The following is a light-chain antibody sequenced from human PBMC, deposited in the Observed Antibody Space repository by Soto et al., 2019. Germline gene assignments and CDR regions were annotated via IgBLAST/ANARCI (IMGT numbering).Light chain of an antibody. CDR1: RSDVGGYNY. CDR2: DVS. J-gene: IGLJ2*01. Sequence: QSALTQPASVSGSPGQSITISCTGTRSDVGGYNYVSWYQQHPGKAPKVMIYDVSNRPSGVSNRFSGSKSGNTASLTISGLQAEDEADYYCSSYTSSSTYVIFGGGTKLTVL. CDR3: SSYTSSSTYVI. V-gene: IGLV2-14*01.